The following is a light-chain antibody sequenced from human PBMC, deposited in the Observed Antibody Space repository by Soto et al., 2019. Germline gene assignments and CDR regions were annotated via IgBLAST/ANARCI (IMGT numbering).Light chain of an antibody. CDR1: QSVSNN. J-gene: IGKJ5*01. V-gene: IGKV3D-15*01. Sequence: EIMLTQSPATLSLSPGERATLSCRASQSVSNNLAWYQQKPGQAPRLLVYLASTRATGIPARFSGSGSGTEFTLTISSLQSEDFAIYYCQQYNNWPPTTFGQGTRLEIK. CDR2: LAS. CDR3: QQYNNWPPTT.